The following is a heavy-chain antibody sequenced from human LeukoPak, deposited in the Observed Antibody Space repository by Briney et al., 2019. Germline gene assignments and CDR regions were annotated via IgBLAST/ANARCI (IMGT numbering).Heavy chain of an antibody. J-gene: IGHJ4*02. D-gene: IGHD3-9*01. V-gene: IGHV1-2*02. CDR3: ARGGRDILTVYQYYFDY. CDR1: GYTFTGYY. Sequence: ASVKVSCKASGYTFTGYYMHWVRQAPGQGLEWMGWINPNSGGTNYAQKFQGRVTMTRDTSISTAYMELSRLRSDDTAVYYCARGGRDILTVYQYYFDYWGQGTLVTVSS. CDR2: INPNSGGT.